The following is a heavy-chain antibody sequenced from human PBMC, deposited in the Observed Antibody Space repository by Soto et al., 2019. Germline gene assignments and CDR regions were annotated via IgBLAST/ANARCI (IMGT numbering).Heavy chain of an antibody. CDR1: GFTFSSYW. CDR2: IKQDGSEK. Sequence: EVQLVESGGGLVQPGGSPRLSCAASGFTFSSYWMSWVRQAPGKGLEWVANIKQDGSEKYYVDSVKGRFTISRDNAKNSLYLQMNSLRAEDTAVYYCARVWGSEAEYFQHWGQGTLVTVSS. J-gene: IGHJ1*01. CDR3: ARVWGSEAEYFQH. V-gene: IGHV3-7*03. D-gene: IGHD7-27*01.